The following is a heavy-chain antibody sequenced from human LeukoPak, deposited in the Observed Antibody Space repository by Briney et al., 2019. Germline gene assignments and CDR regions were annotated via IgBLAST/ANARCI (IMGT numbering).Heavy chain of an antibody. V-gene: IGHV1-69*01. CDR2: IIPIFGTA. Sequence: ASVKVSCKASVGTFSSYAISWVRQAPGQGLEWMGGIIPIFGTANYAQKFQGRVTITADESTSTAYMELSSLRSEDTAVYYCARGEAPGTVFGGMAVWGQGTAVTVSS. D-gene: IGHD3-16*01. J-gene: IGHJ6*02. CDR1: VGTFSSYA. CDR3: ARGEAPGTVFGGMAV.